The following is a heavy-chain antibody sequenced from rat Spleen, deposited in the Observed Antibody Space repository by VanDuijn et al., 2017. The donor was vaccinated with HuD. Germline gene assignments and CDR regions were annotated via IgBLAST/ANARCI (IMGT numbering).Heavy chain of an antibody. CDR1: GFTFNNYW. Sequence: EVHLVESGGGLVQPGGSLKLSCVASGFTFNNYWMTWIRQAPGKGLEWVATITHIGATSYYPDSVKGRFTISREDGRSTLYLQMNSLRSEDTATYYCARHDVPEIFDYWGQGVMVTVSS. CDR3: ARHDVPEIFDY. CDR2: ITHIGATS. J-gene: IGHJ2*01. V-gene: IGHV5-31*01. D-gene: IGHD1-12*01.